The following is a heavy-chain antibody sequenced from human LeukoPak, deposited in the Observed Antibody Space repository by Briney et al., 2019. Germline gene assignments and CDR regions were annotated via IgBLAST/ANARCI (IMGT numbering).Heavy chain of an antibody. CDR1: GFTFTSYA. D-gene: IGHD1-14*01. CDR2: ISGSGGST. Sequence: GGSLRLSCAPSGFTFTSYAMSWVRQVPGEGLEWVSSISGSGGSTYYADSVKSRFTISRDNSKNTLYLQMNSLRADDTAVYYCAKPAKTDYADYWGQGTLVTVSS. CDR3: AKPAKTDYADY. J-gene: IGHJ4*02. V-gene: IGHV3-23*01.